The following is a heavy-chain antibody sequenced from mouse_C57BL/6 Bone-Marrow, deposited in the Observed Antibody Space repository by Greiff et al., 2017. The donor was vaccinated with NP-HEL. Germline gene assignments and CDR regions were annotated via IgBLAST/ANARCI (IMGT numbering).Heavy chain of an antibody. Sequence: VQLQQSGAELVRPGTSVKVSCKASGYAFTNYLIEWVKQRPGLGLEWIGVINPGSGGTNYNEKFKGKATLTADKSSSTAYMQLSSLTSEDSAVYFCAREPHYYGSSYYFDYWGQGTTLTVSS. D-gene: IGHD1-1*01. CDR2: INPGSGGT. CDR3: AREPHYYGSSYYFDY. J-gene: IGHJ2*01. V-gene: IGHV1-54*01. CDR1: GYAFTNYL.